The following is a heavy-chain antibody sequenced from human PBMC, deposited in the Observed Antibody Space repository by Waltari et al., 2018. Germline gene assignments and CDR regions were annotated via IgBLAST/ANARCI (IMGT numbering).Heavy chain of an antibody. Sequence: EVQLVESGGGLVQPGGSLRLSCAASGFTYSMYWMHWVRQAPGKGLVWVSGSKSDGRSTSNADSVKGRFTNSKDNAKNTVYLQMNSLRAEDTAIYYCARGARRTTVTTGWWYFDLWGRGTLVTVSS. CDR3: ARGARRTTVTTGWWYFDL. V-gene: IGHV3-74*01. D-gene: IGHD4-17*01. CDR1: GFTYSMYW. CDR2: SKSDGRST. J-gene: IGHJ2*01.